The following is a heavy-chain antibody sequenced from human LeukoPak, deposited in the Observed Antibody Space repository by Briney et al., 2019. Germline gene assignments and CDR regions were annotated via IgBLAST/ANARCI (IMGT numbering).Heavy chain of an antibody. D-gene: IGHD5-18*01. V-gene: IGHV4-59*01. Sequence: SETLSLTCTVSGGSISNYYWSWIRQPPGKGLEWIGDIFYSGSTNYNPSLKSRVTISVDTSKNQFSLKLSFVTAADTAVYYCARAAMAPGYMDVWGKGTTVTVSS. CDR1: GGSISNYY. CDR2: IFYSGST. CDR3: ARAAMAPGYMDV. J-gene: IGHJ6*03.